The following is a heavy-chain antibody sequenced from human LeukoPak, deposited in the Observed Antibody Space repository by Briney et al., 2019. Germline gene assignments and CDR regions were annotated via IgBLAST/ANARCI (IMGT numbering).Heavy chain of an antibody. CDR3: ARGGYSYDKNAFDI. J-gene: IGHJ3*02. V-gene: IGHV4-30-4*01. CDR1: GGSISSGDYY. D-gene: IGHD5-18*01. Sequence: PSETLSLTCTVSGGSISSGDYYWSWIRQPPGKGLEWIGYIYYSGSTYYNPSLKSRVTISVDTSKNQFSLKLSSVTAADTAVYYCARGGYSYDKNAFDIWGQGTMVTVSS. CDR2: IYYSGST.